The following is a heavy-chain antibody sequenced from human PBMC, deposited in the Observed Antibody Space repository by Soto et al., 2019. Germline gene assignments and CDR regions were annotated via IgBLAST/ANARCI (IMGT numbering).Heavy chain of an antibody. CDR1: GGSISSSSYY. V-gene: IGHV4-39*01. J-gene: IGHJ5*02. CDR3: ARQGRRYCSGGSCYSESYWFDP. CDR2: IYYSGST. D-gene: IGHD2-15*01. Sequence: SETLSLTCTVSGGSISSSSYYWGWIRQPPGKGLEWIGSIYYSGSTYYNPPLKSRVTISVDTSKNQFSLKLSSVTAADTAVYYCARQGRRYCSGGSCYSESYWFDPWGQGTLVTVSS.